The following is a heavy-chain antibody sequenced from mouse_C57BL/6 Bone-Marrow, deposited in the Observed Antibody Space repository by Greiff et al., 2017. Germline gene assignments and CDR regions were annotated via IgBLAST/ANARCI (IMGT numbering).Heavy chain of an antibody. J-gene: IGHJ3*01. CDR3: AIGDYGWFAY. Sequence: VQLQQPGAELVKPGASVKVSCKASGYTFTSYWMHWVKQRPGQGLEWIGRLHPSDSDTNYNQKFKGKATLTVDKSSSTAYMQLSSLTSEDSAVDYCAIGDYGWFAYWGQGTLVTVSA. D-gene: IGHD2-4*01. CDR1: GYTFTSYW. CDR2: LHPSDSDT. V-gene: IGHV1-74*01.